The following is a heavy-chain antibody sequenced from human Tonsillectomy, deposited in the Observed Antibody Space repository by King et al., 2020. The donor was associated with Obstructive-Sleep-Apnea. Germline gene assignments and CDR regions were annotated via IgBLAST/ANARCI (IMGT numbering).Heavy chain of an antibody. D-gene: IGHD3-10*01. CDR1: GGSCSSSKW. J-gene: IGHJ2*01. V-gene: IGHV4-4*02. Sequence: QVQLQESGPGLVKLSGTLSLTCAVSGGSCSSSKWWSWVLQSPGKRLDWIGEVHHSGSTNYDPSFKSRVTISVDKSKNQFSLMLSAVTAADTALYYCARDELRGVIRYWHFDLWGRGTLVTVSS. CDR3: ARDELRGVIRYWHFDL. CDR2: VHHSGST.